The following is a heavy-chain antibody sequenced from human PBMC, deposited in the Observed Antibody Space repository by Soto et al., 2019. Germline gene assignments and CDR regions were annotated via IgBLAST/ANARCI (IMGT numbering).Heavy chain of an antibody. D-gene: IGHD6-19*01. CDR3: AAYVAGAGPGSFDP. V-gene: IGHV4-59*08. CDR1: GDSIGSYY. Sequence: SETLSLTCTVSGDSIGSYYWCWIRQPPGKGLEWIGYIYYSGSTHYNPSLKSRVTISVDTSKSQFSLKLSSVTAADTAIYYCAAYVAGAGPGSFDPWGQGTMVTVSS. CDR2: IYYSGST. J-gene: IGHJ5*02.